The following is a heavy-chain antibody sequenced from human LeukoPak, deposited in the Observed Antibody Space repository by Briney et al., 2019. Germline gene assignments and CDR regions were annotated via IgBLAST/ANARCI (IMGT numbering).Heavy chain of an antibody. V-gene: IGHV3-23*01. J-gene: IGHJ4*02. D-gene: IGHD2-2*01. CDR1: EFTFSSYA. CDR3: AKDGRYQLLWDY. CDR2: ISGSGGST. Sequence: GGSLRLSCAASEFTFSSYAMSRVRQAPGKGLEWVSAISGSGGSTYYADSVKGRFTISRDNSKNTLYLQMNSLRAEDTAVYYCAKDGRYQLLWDYWGQGTLVAVSS.